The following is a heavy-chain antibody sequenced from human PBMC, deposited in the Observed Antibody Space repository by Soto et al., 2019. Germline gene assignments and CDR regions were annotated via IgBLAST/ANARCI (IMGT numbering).Heavy chain of an antibody. J-gene: IGHJ4*02. CDR3: ARAYYDIVDY. CDR2: IYYSGST. V-gene: IGHV4-59*01. D-gene: IGHD3-9*01. CDR1: GGSISSYY. Sequence: SETLSLTCTVSGGSISSYYWSWIRQPPGKGLEWIGYIYYSGSTNYNPSLKSRVTISVDTSKNQFSLKLSSVTAADTAVYYCARAYYDIVDYWGQGTLVTVSS.